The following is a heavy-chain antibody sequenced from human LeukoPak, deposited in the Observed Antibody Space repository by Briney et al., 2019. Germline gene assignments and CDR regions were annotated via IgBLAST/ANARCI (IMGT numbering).Heavy chain of an antibody. CDR1: GFTFSSYA. CDR2: ISGSGST. J-gene: IGHJ4*02. D-gene: IGHD2-15*01. Sequence: GGSLRLSCAASGFTFSSYAMSWVRQAPGKGLKWVSAISGSGSTYYADSVKGRFTISRDNSKNTLYLQMNSLRAEDTAVYYCAKVPPEVVAATLYFDYWGQGTLVTVSS. CDR3: AKVPPEVVAATLYFDY. V-gene: IGHV3-23*01.